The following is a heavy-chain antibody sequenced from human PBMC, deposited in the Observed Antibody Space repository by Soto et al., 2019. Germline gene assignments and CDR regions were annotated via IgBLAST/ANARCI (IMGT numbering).Heavy chain of an antibody. J-gene: IGHJ6*02. Sequence: SETLSLTCAVYGGSFSGYYWGWIRQPPGKGLEWIGEINHSGSTNYNPSLKSRVTISVDTSKNQFSLKLSSVTAADTAVYYCARGKKVRGVVSYYGMDVWGQGTTVT. V-gene: IGHV4-34*01. CDR2: INHSGST. CDR3: ARGKKVRGVVSYYGMDV. CDR1: GGSFSGYY. D-gene: IGHD3-10*01.